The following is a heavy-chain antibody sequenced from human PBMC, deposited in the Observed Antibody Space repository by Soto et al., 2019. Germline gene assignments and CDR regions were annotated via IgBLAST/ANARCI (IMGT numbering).Heavy chain of an antibody. CDR2: INHIGST. D-gene: IGHD5-12*01. CDR1: GGSFSGYY. J-gene: IGHJ5*02. V-gene: IGHV4-34*01. Sequence: SETLYLTCAVYGGSFSGYYWSWIRQPPGKGLEWIGEINHIGSTNYNPSLKSRVTISVDTSKNQFSLKLSSVTAADTAVYYCASEIVATTNWFDPWGQGTLVTVS. CDR3: ASEIVATTNWFDP.